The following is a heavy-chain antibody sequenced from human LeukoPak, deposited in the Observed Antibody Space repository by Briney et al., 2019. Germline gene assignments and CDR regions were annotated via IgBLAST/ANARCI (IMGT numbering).Heavy chain of an antibody. J-gene: IGHJ4*02. D-gene: IGHD2-2*02. CDR3: ARRGYCSSTNCYIFDY. Sequence: NPSETLSLTCTVTGGSISSYYWSWIRQPPGKGLEWIGDIYYSGSTNYNPSLKSRVTISVDTSKNQFSLKLSSVTAADTAVYYCARRGYCSSTNCYIFDYWGQGILVTVSS. V-gene: IGHV4-59*08. CDR1: GGSISSYY. CDR2: IYYSGST.